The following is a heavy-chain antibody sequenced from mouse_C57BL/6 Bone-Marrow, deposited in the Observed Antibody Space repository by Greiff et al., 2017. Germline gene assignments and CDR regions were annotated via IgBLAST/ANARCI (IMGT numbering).Heavy chain of an antibody. D-gene: IGHD1-1*01. V-gene: IGHV1-19*01. CDR2: INPYNGGT. Sequence: EVQLQQSGPVLVKPGASVKMSCKASGYTFTDYYMNWVKQSHGKSLEWIGVINPYNGGTSYNQKFKGKATLTVDKSSSTAYMELNSLTSEDSAVYYCARGAQFIPYAMDYWGQGTSVTVSS. CDR1: GYTFTDYY. J-gene: IGHJ4*01. CDR3: ARGAQFIPYAMDY.